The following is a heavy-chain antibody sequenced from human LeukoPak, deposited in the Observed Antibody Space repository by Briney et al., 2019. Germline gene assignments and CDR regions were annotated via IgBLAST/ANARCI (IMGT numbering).Heavy chain of an antibody. CDR1: GGSISSYY. D-gene: IGHD3-16*02. CDR2: IYYSGST. V-gene: IGHV4-59*01. J-gene: IGHJ4*02. Sequence: PSETLSLTCTVSGGSISSYYWSWIRQPPGKGLEWIGYIYYSGSTNYNPSLKSRVTISVDTSKNQFSLKLSSVTAADTAVYYCARARRGYLHFDYWGQGTLVTVSS. CDR3: ARARRGYLHFDY.